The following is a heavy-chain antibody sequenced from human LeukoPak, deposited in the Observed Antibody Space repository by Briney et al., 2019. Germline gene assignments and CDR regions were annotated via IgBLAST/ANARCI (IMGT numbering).Heavy chain of an antibody. CDR1: GYSFISFW. D-gene: IGHD7-27*01. CDR3: ARLNWGAFDI. V-gene: IGHV5-51*01. CDR2: IYPGDSDT. Sequence: GESLKISCKGSGYSFISFWIAWVRQLPGKGVEWMGIIYPGDSDTRYSPSFKGQVTISDDKSISTAYLQWSSLKASDTAMYYCARLNWGAFDIWGQGTMVTVSS. J-gene: IGHJ3*02.